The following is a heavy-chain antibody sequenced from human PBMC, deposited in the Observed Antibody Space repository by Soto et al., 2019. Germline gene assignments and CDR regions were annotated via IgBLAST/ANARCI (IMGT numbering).Heavy chain of an antibody. CDR2: IWYDGSNK. V-gene: IGHV3-33*01. J-gene: IGHJ5*02. D-gene: IGHD6-13*01. CDR3: ARDRRYLAAAGTNWFDP. CDR1: GFTFSSYG. Sequence: QVQLVESGGGVVQPGRSLRLSCAASGFTFSSYGMHWVRQAPGKGLEWVAVIWYDGSNKYYADSVKGRFTISRDNSKNTLYLQMNSLRAEDTAVYYCARDRRYLAAAGTNWFDPWGQGTLVTVSS.